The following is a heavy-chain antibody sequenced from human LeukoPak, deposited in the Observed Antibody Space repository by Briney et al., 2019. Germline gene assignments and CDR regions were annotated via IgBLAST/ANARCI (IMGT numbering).Heavy chain of an antibody. CDR1: GGTFSSYT. CDR2: IIPITGIT. D-gene: IGHD5-24*01. J-gene: IGHJ4*02. Sequence: ASVKVSCKASGGTFSSYTISWVRQAPGQGLEWMGRIIPITGITNYAQKFQGRVTITADKSTSTAYMELSSLRSEDTAVYYCANNVRDGYRYWGQGTLVTVSS. CDR3: ANNVRDGYRY. V-gene: IGHV1-69*02.